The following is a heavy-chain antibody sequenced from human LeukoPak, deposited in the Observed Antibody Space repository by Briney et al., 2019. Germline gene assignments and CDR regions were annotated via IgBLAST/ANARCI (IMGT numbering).Heavy chain of an antibody. J-gene: IGHJ4*02. CDR1: GYTFINYG. CDR2: INPNSGGT. Sequence: ASVKVSCKASGYTFINYGISWVRQAPGQGLEWMGWINPNSGGTNYAQKFQGRVTMTRDTSISTAYMELSRLRSDDTAVYYCARFGRKAIFDYWGQGTLVTVSS. CDR3: ARFGRKAIFDY. D-gene: IGHD1-26*01. V-gene: IGHV1-2*02.